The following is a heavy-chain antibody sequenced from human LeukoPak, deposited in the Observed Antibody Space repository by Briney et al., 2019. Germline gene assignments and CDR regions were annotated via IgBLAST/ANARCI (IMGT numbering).Heavy chain of an antibody. D-gene: IGHD2-15*01. CDR2: IKQDGSEK. Sequence: GGSLRLSCAASGFTFSSYWMSWVRQAPGKGLEWVANIKQDGSEKYYVDSVKGRFTISRDNAKNSLYLQMNSLRAEDTAVYYCARDRKDCSGGSCYFFDYWGQGTLVTVSS. CDR1: GFTFSSYW. CDR3: ARDRKDCSGGSCYFFDY. J-gene: IGHJ4*02. V-gene: IGHV3-7*01.